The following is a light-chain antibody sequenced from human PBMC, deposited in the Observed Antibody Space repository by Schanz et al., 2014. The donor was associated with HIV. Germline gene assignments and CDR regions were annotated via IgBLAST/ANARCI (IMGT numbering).Light chain of an antibody. CDR3: QQGETFPT. V-gene: IGKV1-39*01. CDR2: GAS. CDR1: QNIDNH. Sequence: DIQMTQSPSSLSASVGEGVTITCRASQNIDNHLNWYQQKPGTAPKVLISGASSLQTGVPSRFSGSRSGTAFTLTINGLQPEDSATYYCQQGETFPTFGQGTKIEI. J-gene: IGKJ2*01.